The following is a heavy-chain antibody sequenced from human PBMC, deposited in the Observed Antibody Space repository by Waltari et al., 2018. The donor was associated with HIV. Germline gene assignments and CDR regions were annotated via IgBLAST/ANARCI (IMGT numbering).Heavy chain of an antibody. CDR2: IWYDGSNK. J-gene: IGHJ6*02. CDR3: ARDTAAAGPYYYYYGMDV. CDR1: GFTFSSYG. D-gene: IGHD6-13*01. Sequence: QVQLVESGGGVVQPGRSLRLPCAASGFTFSSYGMQWVCQAPGKGLEWVAVIWYDGSNKYYADSVKGRFTISRDNSKNTLYLQMNSLRAEDTAVYYCARDTAAAGPYYYYYGMDVWGQGTTVTVSS. V-gene: IGHV3-33*01.